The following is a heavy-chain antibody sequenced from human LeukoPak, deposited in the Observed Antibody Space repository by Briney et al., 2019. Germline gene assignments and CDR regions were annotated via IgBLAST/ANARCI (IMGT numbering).Heavy chain of an antibody. CDR1: GASISSNSYY. CDR2: ISGSGGST. CDR3: AKETAAVAVEYFQH. J-gene: IGHJ1*01. V-gene: IGHV3-23*01. Sequence: ETLSLTCTVCGASISSNSYYWGWIRQAPGKGLEWVSAISGSGGSTYYADSVKGRFTITRDNSKNTLYLQMNSLRAEDTAVYYCAKETAAVAVEYFQHWGQGTLVTVSS. D-gene: IGHD6-19*01.